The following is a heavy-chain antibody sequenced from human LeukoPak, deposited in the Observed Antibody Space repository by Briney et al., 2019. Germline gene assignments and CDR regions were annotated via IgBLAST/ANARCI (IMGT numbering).Heavy chain of an antibody. Sequence: GGSLRLSCAASGFTFSNYAMSWVRQAPGRGLEWVSSISGSGSSIYYEDSVKGRFTISRDSSRNTLYLQMNSLRAEDTAVYYCAKSYNWNPNYSDNWGQGTLVTVSS. CDR3: AKSYNWNPNYSDN. D-gene: IGHD1-1*01. CDR2: ISGSGSSI. J-gene: IGHJ4*02. CDR1: GFTFSNYA. V-gene: IGHV3-23*01.